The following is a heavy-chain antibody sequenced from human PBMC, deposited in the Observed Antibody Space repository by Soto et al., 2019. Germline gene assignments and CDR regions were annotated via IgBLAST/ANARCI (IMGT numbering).Heavy chain of an antibody. D-gene: IGHD2-15*01. J-gene: IGHJ4*02. CDR2: INHSGST. V-gene: IGHV4-34*02. CDR1: GGSLSGYY. Sequence: QVQLQQWGAGLLKPSETLSLTCAVYGGSLSGYYWSWIRQPPGKGLEWIGEINHSGSTNYNPSLKSRVTISVDTSKNQFSLKLSSVTAADTAVYYCARRRGYLRLKWHFDYWGQGTLVTVSS. CDR3: ARRRGYLRLKWHFDY.